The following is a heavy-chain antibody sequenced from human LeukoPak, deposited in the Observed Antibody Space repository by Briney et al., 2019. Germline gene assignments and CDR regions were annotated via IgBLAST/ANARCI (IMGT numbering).Heavy chain of an antibody. J-gene: IGHJ6*02. D-gene: IGHD3-22*01. CDR3: AREGHEYYYDSSGYPSVIHYGMDV. Sequence: ASVKVSCKASGYTFTSYGISWVRQAPGQGLEWMGWISAYNGNTNYAQKLQGRVTMTTDTSTSTAYMELRSLRSDDTAGYYCAREGHEYYYDSSGYPSVIHYGMDVWGQGTTVTVSS. CDR1: GYTFTSYG. V-gene: IGHV1-18*01. CDR2: ISAYNGNT.